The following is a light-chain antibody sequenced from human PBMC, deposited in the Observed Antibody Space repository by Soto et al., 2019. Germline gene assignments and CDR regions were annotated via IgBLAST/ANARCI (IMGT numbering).Light chain of an antibody. CDR1: SSDVGGYNY. J-gene: IGLJ2*01. Sequence: QSALTQPASVSGSLGQSITISCTGTSSDVGGYNYVSWYQQHPGKAPKLMIHEVSNRPSGISNRFSGSKSGNTASLTISGLQAEDEADYYCSSYTTTSTLVLFGGGTKLTV. CDR3: SSYTTTSTLVL. V-gene: IGLV2-14*01. CDR2: EVS.